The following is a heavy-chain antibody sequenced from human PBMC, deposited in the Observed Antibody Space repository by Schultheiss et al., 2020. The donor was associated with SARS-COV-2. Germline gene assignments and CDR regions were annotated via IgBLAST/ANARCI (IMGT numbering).Heavy chain of an antibody. CDR1: GFTFSSYG. J-gene: IGHJ4*02. CDR2: IWYGGSNR. Sequence: GGSLRLSCAASGFTFSSYGMHWVRQAPGKGLEWVAVIWYGGSNRYYADSVKGRFTISRDNSKNTLYLQMNSLRAEDTAVYYCAKEDYGYYVQYYFDYWGQGTLVTVSS. D-gene: IGHD3-22*01. V-gene: IGHV3-30*02. CDR3: AKEDYGYYVQYYFDY.